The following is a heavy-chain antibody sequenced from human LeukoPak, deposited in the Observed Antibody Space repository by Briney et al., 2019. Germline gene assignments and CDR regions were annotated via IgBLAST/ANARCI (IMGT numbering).Heavy chain of an antibody. CDR3: ARAELRYFDWPPGDY. V-gene: IGHV3-23*01. Sequence: PGGSLRLSCAASGFTFSSYAMSWVRQAPGKGLEWVSAISGSGGSTYYADSVKGRFTISRDNSKNTLYLQMNSLRAEDTAVYYCARAELRYFDWPPGDYWGQGTLVTVSS. D-gene: IGHD3-9*01. CDR1: GFTFSSYA. CDR2: ISGSGGST. J-gene: IGHJ4*02.